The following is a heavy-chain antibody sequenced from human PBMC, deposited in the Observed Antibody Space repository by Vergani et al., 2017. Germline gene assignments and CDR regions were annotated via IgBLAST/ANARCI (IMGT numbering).Heavy chain of an antibody. Sequence: QVQLQESGPGLVKPSQTLSLTCTVSGGSISSGSYYWSWIRQPAGKGLEWIGRIYTSGSTNYNPSLKSRVTISVDTSKNQFSLKLSSVTAADTAVYYCARVPYGKGRYFDYWGQGTLVTVSS. CDR1: GGSISSGSYY. J-gene: IGHJ4*02. CDR2: IYTSGST. D-gene: IGHD3-10*01. CDR3: ARVPYGKGRYFDY. V-gene: IGHV4-61*02.